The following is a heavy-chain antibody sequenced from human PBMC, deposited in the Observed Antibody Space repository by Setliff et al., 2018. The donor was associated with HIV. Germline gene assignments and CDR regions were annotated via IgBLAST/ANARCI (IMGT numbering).Heavy chain of an antibody. Sequence: SETLSLTCTVSGGSISSSSYYWSWIRQPAGKGLEWIGQIHTTGSTNYSPSLKSRVTISVDTSKNQVSLKLNSVTAADTAVYYCARSPGVDTNMAFDYWGQGTLVTVSS. CDR2: IHTTGST. CDR3: ARSPGVDTNMAFDY. D-gene: IGHD5-18*01. CDR1: GGSISSSSYY. J-gene: IGHJ4*02. V-gene: IGHV4-61*09.